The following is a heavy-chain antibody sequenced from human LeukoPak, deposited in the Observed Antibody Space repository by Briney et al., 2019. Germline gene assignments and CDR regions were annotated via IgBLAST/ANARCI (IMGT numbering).Heavy chain of an antibody. CDR3: AKDRSGIAAAGTAFDI. Sequence: GGSLRLSCTASGFTFGDYVMSWVRQAPGKGLEWVGFIRSKAYGGTTKNAASVKGRFTISRDDSRSIAYLQMNSLKTEDTAVYYCAKDRSGIAAAGTAFDIWGQGTMVTVSS. CDR1: GFTFGDYV. V-gene: IGHV3-49*04. D-gene: IGHD6-13*01. J-gene: IGHJ3*02. CDR2: IRSKAYGGTT.